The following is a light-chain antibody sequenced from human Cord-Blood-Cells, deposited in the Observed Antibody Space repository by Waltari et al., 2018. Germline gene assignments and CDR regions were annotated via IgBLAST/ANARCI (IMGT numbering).Light chain of an antibody. CDR1: QDISNY. CDR2: DAS. CDR3: QQYDNLIFT. V-gene: IGKV1-33*01. Sequence: IQMTQSPSSLSASVGDRVTITCQASQDISNYLNWYQQKPGKAPKLLIYDASNLETGVPSRFSGSGSGTDFTFTISSLQPEDIATYYCQQYDNLIFTFGPGTKVDIK. J-gene: IGKJ3*01.